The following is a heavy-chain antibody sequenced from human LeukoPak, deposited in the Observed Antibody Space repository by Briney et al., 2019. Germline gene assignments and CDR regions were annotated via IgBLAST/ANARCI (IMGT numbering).Heavy chain of an antibody. Sequence: GGSLRLSCAASGFTFSSYEMNWVRQAPGKGLEWVAFIRYDGSNKYYADSVKGRFTISRDNSKNTLYLQMNSLRAEDTAVYYCAKDTSLDGYSDYYYYMDVWGKGTTVTISS. CDR3: AKDTSLDGYSDYYYYMDV. CDR2: IRYDGSNK. J-gene: IGHJ6*03. CDR1: GFTFSSYE. D-gene: IGHD5-24*01. V-gene: IGHV3-30*02.